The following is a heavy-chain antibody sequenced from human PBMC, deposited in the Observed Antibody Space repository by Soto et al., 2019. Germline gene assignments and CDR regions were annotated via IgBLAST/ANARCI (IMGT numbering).Heavy chain of an antibody. V-gene: IGHV1-18*01. CDR1: GYTVPSYG. J-gene: IGHJ4*02. CDR3: ARDKGVLLWFGELPDY. CDR2: ISAYNGNT. D-gene: IGHD3-10*01. Sequence: QVPLVQSGAEVKNPGASVKVSCKASGYTVPSYGIIWVRQAPGQGLEWMGWISAYNGNTNYAQKLQGRVTMTTDTSTSTAYMELRSLRSDDTAVYYCARDKGVLLWFGELPDYWGQGTLVTVSS.